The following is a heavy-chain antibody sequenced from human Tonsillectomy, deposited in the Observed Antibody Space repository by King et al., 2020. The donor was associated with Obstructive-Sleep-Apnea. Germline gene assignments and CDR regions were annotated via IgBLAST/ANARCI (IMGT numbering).Heavy chain of an antibody. V-gene: IGHV4-39*07. CDR3: ARIWRAVAYNWFDP. D-gene: IGHD1-26*01. CDR2: IYYSGST. CDR1: GGSISTTSYY. Sequence: QLQESGPGLVKPSETLSLTCTVSGGSISTTSYYWGWVRQPPGKGPEWIGRIYYSGSTYYNPSLKSRVTISVDTSKNRFSLKLYSLTAADTAIYYCARIWRAVAYNWFDPWGQGTLVTVSS. J-gene: IGHJ5*02.